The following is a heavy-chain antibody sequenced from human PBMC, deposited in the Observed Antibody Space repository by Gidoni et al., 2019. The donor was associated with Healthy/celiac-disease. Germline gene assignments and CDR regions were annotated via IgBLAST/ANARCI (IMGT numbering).Heavy chain of an antibody. V-gene: IGHV3-23*01. J-gene: IGHJ4*02. CDR1: GFTVSSYA. D-gene: IGHD1-1*01. Sequence: EVQLWESVGGLVQPGGSLILSCAASGFTVSSYAMCWVSQGPRKGLELFSALSCSGGSTYYADSVKGSFTISRDNSKNTLYLQMTSLRADDTAVYYCAKDLDWNDFWGQGTLVTVSS. CDR3: AKDLDWNDF. CDR2: LSCSGGST.